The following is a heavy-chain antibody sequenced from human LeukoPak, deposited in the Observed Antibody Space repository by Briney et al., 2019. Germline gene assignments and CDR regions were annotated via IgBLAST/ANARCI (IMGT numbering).Heavy chain of an antibody. J-gene: IGHJ5*02. CDR2: ITPFNGNT. CDR3: ANSPDSGGLGP. D-gene: IGHD3-10*01. Sequence: SVKVSCKASGYTFAYRYLHWVRQAPGQALEWMGWITPFNGNTNYAQKFQDRVTITRDRSMSTAYMELSSLKSEDTAMYYCANSPDSGGLGPWGQGTLVTVSS. CDR1: GYTFAYRY. V-gene: IGHV1-45*02.